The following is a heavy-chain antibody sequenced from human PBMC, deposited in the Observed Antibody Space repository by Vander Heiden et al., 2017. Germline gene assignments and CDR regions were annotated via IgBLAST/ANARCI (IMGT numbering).Heavy chain of an antibody. J-gene: IGHJ4*02. D-gene: IGHD2-2*02. CDR2: ISVTGGTT. CDR3: AKCIREGSTSCYMGAGFDY. V-gene: IGHV3-23*01. Sequence: EVQLLESGGGLEQHGGSLRLSCAASGFTFSNYTLSWVRLVPGEGLEWVSGISVTGGTTYSADSVKGRFTISRDNSKNTLYLQMNSLRAEDTAVYYCAKCIREGSTSCYMGAGFDYWGQGTLVTVSS. CDR1: GFTFSNYT.